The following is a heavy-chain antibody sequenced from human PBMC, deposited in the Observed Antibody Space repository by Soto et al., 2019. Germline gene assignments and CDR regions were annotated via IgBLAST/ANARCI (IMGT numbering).Heavy chain of an antibody. V-gene: IGHV3-72*01. CDR1: GFTFSDHY. J-gene: IGHJ4*02. Sequence: EVQLVESGGGLVQPGGSLRLSCAASGFTFSDHYMDWVRQAPGKGLEWVGRSKNKADSYTTEYAASVKGRFTISRDGSKTSLFLQMNSLKTEDTAVYYCTVWGSGNDFGAAWGQGFLVTVSS. D-gene: IGHD3-10*01. CDR2: SKNKADSYTT. CDR3: TVWGSGNDFGAA.